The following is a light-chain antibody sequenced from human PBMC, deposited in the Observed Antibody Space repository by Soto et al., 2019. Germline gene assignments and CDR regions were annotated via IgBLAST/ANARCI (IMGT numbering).Light chain of an antibody. CDR3: AAWDDSLNGVT. Sequence: QSVLSQPPSASGTPGQTVTISCSGSNSNIGTKTVNWFQHLPGTAPKLVMYSNNQRPSGVPDRFSGSKSGASASLVISGLKSKDEGDYYCAAWDDSLNGVTFGGGTKVTVL. CDR1: NSNIGTKT. CDR2: SNN. J-gene: IGLJ2*01. V-gene: IGLV1-44*01.